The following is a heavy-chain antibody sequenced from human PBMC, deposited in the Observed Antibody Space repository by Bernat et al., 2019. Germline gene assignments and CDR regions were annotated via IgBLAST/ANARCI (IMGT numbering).Heavy chain of an antibody. V-gene: IGHV3-33*01. Sequence: QVQLVESGGGVVQPGTSLRLSCAASGFSFSGYGMHWVRQAPGKGLEWVTVIWYDGSNKYYADSVKGRFTISRDNSKNTLFLQMNSLRAEDTAVYYCARVGRTMVQGVPPHLDYYMDVWGKGTTVTISS. J-gene: IGHJ6*03. CDR3: ARVGRTMVQGVPPHLDYYMDV. CDR1: GFSFSGYG. CDR2: IWYDGSNK. D-gene: IGHD3-10*01.